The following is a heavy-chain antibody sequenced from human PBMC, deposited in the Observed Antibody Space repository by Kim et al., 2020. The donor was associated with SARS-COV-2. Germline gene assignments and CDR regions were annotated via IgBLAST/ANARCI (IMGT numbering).Heavy chain of an antibody. J-gene: IGHJ4*02. V-gene: IGHV3-23*01. CDR3: AKDSRGYYDSSGYYEDY. D-gene: IGHD3-22*01. Sequence: VKGRFTISRDNAKNTLYLQMNSLRAEDTAVYYCAKDSRGYYDSSGYYEDYWGQGTLVTVSS.